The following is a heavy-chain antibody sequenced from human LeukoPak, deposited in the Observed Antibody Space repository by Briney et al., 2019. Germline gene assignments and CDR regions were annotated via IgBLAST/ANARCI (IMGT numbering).Heavy chain of an antibody. V-gene: IGHV3-48*01. CDR1: GFSFRTHS. D-gene: IGHD6-6*01. CDR3: ARAPSRLHDY. J-gene: IGHJ4*02. CDR2: ISSGSRAI. Sequence: GGSLRLSCAASGFSFRTHSMNWVRQAPGKGLEWVSYISSGSRAIYYADSVKGRFTISRDNAKNSLYLQMNSLRAEDTAVYYCARAPSRLHDYWGQGTLVTVSS.